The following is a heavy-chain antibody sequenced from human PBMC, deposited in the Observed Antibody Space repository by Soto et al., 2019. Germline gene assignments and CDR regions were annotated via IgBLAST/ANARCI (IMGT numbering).Heavy chain of an antibody. CDR2: ISAYNGNT. CDR3: ARGTRLELRGVWFDP. V-gene: IGHV1-18*01. CDR1: GYTFTSYG. J-gene: IGHJ5*02. Sequence: ASVKVSCKASGYTFTSYGISWVRQAPGQGLEWMGWISAYNGNTNYAQKLQGRVTMTTDTSTSTAYMELRSLRSDDTAVYYCARGTRLELRGVWFDPWGQGTLVTAPQ. D-gene: IGHD1-7*01.